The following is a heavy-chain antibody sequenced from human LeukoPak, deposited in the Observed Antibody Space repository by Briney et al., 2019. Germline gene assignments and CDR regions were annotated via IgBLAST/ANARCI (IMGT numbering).Heavy chain of an antibody. Sequence: SETLSLTCAVYGGSFSGYYWSWIRQPPGKGLEWIGEINHSESTNYNPSLKRRVTISVDTSKSQFSLRLSSVTAADTAVYYCARGDWSSGWYSSFDYWGQGTLVTVSS. CDR3: ARGDWSSGWYSSFDY. CDR1: GGSFSGYY. V-gene: IGHV4-34*01. CDR2: INHSEST. D-gene: IGHD6-19*01. J-gene: IGHJ4*02.